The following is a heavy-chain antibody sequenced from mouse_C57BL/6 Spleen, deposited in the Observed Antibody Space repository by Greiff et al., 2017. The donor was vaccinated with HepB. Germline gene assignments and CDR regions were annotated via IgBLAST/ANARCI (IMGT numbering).Heavy chain of an antibody. CDR2: ISSGGSYT. J-gene: IGHJ4*01. D-gene: IGHD4-1*01. Sequence: EVQRVESGGDLVKPGGSLKLSCAASGFTFSSYGMSWVRQTPDKRLEWVATISSGGSYTYYPDSVKGRFTISRDNAKNTLYLQMSSLKSEDTAMYYCARHGRSRAMDYWGQGTSVTVSS. V-gene: IGHV5-6*01. CDR1: GFTFSSYG. CDR3: ARHGRSRAMDY.